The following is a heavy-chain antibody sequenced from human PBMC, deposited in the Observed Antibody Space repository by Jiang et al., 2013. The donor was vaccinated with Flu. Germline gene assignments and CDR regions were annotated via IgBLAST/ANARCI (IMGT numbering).Heavy chain of an antibody. CDR2: ISYDGSNK. Sequence: RLSCAASGFTFSSYGMHWVRQAPGKGLEWVAVISYDGSNKYYADSVKGRFTISRDNSKNTLYLQMNSLRAEDTAVYYCAISSGGPFDPWGQGTLVTVSS. J-gene: IGHJ5*02. D-gene: IGHD3-10*01. V-gene: IGHV3-30*03. CDR1: GFTFSSYG. CDR3: AISSGGPFDP.